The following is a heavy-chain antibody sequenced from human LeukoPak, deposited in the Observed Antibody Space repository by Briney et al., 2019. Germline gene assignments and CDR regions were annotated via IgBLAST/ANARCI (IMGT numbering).Heavy chain of an antibody. CDR2: IYYSGST. D-gene: IGHD6-13*01. V-gene: IGHV4-59*01. CDR1: GGSISSYY. Sequence: SETLSLTCTVSGGSISSYYWSWIRQPPGKGLEWIGYIYYSGSTNYNPSLKSRVTISVDTSKNQFSLKLSSVTAADTAVYYCARGLAAEYSYWFDPWGQGTLVTVSS. J-gene: IGHJ5*02. CDR3: ARGLAAEYSYWFDP.